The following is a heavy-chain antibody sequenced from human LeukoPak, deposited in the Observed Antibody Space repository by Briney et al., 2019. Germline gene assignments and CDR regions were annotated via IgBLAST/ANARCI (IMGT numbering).Heavy chain of an antibody. CDR1: GYTFTGYY. J-gene: IGHJ4*02. CDR2: INPNSGVT. D-gene: IGHD1-26*01. CDR3: AWGLVGAKRSFDF. Sequence: ASVKVSCKASGYTFTGYYIHWVRQAPGQGLEWMGWINPNSGVTSSAQKFQGRVTMTTDTSITGGYMELTNLKSDDTAVYYCAWGLVGAKRSFDFWGQGTLVTVSS. V-gene: IGHV1-2*02.